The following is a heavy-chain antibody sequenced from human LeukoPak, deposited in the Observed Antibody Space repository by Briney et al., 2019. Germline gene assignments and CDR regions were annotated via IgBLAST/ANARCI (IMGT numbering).Heavy chain of an antibody. V-gene: IGHV4-34*01. CDR3: ARGLDWLYGMDV. D-gene: IGHD3/OR15-3a*01. Sequence: SETLSLTCAVYGGSFSGYYWSWIRQPPGKVLEWIGEINHSGSTNYNPSLKSRVTISVDTSKNQFSLKLSSVTAADTAVYYCARGLDWLYGMDVWGQGTTVTVSS. CDR1: GGSFSGYY. J-gene: IGHJ6*02. CDR2: INHSGST.